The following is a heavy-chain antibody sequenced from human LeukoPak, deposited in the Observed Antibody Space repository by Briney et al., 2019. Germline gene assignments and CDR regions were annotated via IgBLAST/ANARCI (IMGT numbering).Heavy chain of an antibody. CDR2: ISYDGSNK. CDR1: GSTINSYA. D-gene: IGHD1-20*01. CDR3: ARDYNLNFDY. V-gene: IGHV3-30*01. Sequence: GGTLTLTCAATGSTINSYAMHEVRQAPGKGREGVAVISYDGSNKYYADSVKGRFTISRDNSKNTLYVQMNSLRAEDTAVYYCARDYNLNFDYGGQGPLVTVSS. J-gene: IGHJ4*02.